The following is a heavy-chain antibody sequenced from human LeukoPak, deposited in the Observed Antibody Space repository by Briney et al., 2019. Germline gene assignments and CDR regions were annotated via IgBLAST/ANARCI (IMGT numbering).Heavy chain of an antibody. J-gene: IGHJ4*02. CDR3: AMQGSGIFDY. D-gene: IGHD1-14*01. CDR2: ISGSDGST. CDR1: GFTFSSYA. V-gene: IGHV3-23*01. Sequence: GGSLRLSCAASGFTFSSYAMSWVRQAPGKGLEWVSAISGSDGSTYCADSVKGRFTISRDNSKNTLYPQMNSLRAEDTAVYYCAMQGSGIFDYWGQGTLVTVSS.